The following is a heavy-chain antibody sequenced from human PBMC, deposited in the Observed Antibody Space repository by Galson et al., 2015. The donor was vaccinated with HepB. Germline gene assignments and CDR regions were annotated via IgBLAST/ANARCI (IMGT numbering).Heavy chain of an antibody. CDR2: INPSGGST. V-gene: IGHV1-46*03. CDR3: ARGARWELRGGAGMDV. J-gene: IGHJ6*02. Sequence: SVKVSCKASGYTFTSYYMHWVRQAPGQGLEWMGIINPSGGSTSYAQKFQGRVTMTRDTSTSTVYMELSSLRSEDTAVYYCARGARWELRGGAGMDVWGQGTTVTVSS. D-gene: IGHD1-26*01. CDR1: GYTFTSYY.